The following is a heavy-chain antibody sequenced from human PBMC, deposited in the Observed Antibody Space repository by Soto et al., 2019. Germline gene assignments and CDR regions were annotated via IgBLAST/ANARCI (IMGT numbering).Heavy chain of an antibody. V-gene: IGHV3-33*01. CDR1: GFTFSSYG. J-gene: IGHJ4*02. Sequence: QVQLVESGGGVVQPGRSLRLSCAASGFTFSSYGMHWVRQAPGKGLEWVAVIWYDGSNKYYADSVKGRFTISRDNSKNTLYLQMNSLRAEDTAVYYCARDQQYSGYDAPYYWGQGTLVTVSS. CDR2: IWYDGSNK. CDR3: ARDQQYSGYDAPYY. D-gene: IGHD5-12*01.